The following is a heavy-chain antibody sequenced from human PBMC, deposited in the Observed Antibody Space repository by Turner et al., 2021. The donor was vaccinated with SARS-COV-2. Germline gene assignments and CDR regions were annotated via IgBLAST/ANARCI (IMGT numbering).Heavy chain of an antibody. CDR1: GFTFSSYA. CDR2: ISDSGGST. Sequence: EVQLLESGGGLVPPGGSLRLSCAASGFTFSSYAMSWVRQAPGKGLEWVSGISDSGGSTYYADSVKGRFTISRDNSKNTLYLQMNSLRAEDTAVYYCAKVASNPGDYFDYWGQGTLVTVSS. CDR3: AKVASNPGDYFDY. J-gene: IGHJ4*02. D-gene: IGHD4-17*01. V-gene: IGHV3-23*01.